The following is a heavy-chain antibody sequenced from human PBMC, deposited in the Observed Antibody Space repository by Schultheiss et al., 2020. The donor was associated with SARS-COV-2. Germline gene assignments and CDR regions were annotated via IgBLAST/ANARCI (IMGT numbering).Heavy chain of an antibody. CDR2: ISWNSGSI. V-gene: IGHV3-23*01. J-gene: IGHJ3*02. D-gene: IGHD4-23*01. Sequence: GGSLRLSCAASGFTFSSYSMNWVRQAPGKGLEWVSGISWNSGSIGYADSVKGRFTISRDNSKNTLYLQMNSLRAEDTAVYYCAKGGGGNDAFDIWGQGTMVTGSS. CDR3: AKGGGGNDAFDI. CDR1: GFTFSSYS.